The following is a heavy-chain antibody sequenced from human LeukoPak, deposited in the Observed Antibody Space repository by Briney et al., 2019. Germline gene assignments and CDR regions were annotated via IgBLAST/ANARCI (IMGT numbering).Heavy chain of an antibody. V-gene: IGHV4-59*08. Sequence: PSETLSLTCTVSGGSISSYYWSWIRQPPGKGLEWIGYIYYSGSTSYNPSLNSRVTISLDTSKNQFSLNLSSVTAADSAVYYCARRESSGFFDYWGQGALVTVSS. CDR2: IYYSGST. CDR3: ARRESSGFFDY. CDR1: GGSISSYY. J-gene: IGHJ4*02. D-gene: IGHD6-19*01.